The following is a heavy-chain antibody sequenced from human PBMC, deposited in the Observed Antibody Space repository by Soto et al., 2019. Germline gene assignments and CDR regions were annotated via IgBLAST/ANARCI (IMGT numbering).Heavy chain of an antibody. CDR2: ISYDGSNK. V-gene: IGHV3-30*18. CDR3: AKDNGYCSSTSCYKGVDDYYYGMDV. CDR1: GFTFSSYG. J-gene: IGHJ6*02. Sequence: LRRSGAASGFTFSSYGMHWVRQAPGKGLEWVAVISYDGSNKYYADSVKGRFTISRDNSKNTLYLQMNSLRAEDTAVYYCAKDNGYCSSTSCYKGVDDYYYGMDVWGQGTTVTVSS. D-gene: IGHD2-2*02.